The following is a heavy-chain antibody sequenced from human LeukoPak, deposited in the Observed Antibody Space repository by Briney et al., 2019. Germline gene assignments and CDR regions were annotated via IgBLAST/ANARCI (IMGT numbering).Heavy chain of an antibody. CDR2: IIPIFGTA. Sequence: ASVKVSCKASGGTFSSYAISWVRQAPGQGLEWMGGIIPIFGTANYAQKFQGRVTITADESTSTAYMELSSLRSEDTAVYYCARDADIVVVPAAYLAFDIWGQGTMVTVSS. V-gene: IGHV1-69*13. D-gene: IGHD2-2*01. J-gene: IGHJ3*02. CDR3: ARDADIVVVPAAYLAFDI. CDR1: GGTFSSYA.